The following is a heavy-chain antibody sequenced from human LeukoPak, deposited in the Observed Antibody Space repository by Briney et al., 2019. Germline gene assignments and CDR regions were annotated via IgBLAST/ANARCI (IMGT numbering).Heavy chain of an antibody. J-gene: IGHJ4*02. V-gene: IGHV1-8*01. CDR1: GYTFTSYD. Sequence: ASVKVSCKASGYTFTSYDINWVRQATGQGLEWMGWMNPNSGNTGYAQKFQGRVTMTRNTSISTAYMELSSLRSEDTAVCYCARRGIAVAGNDYWGQGTLVTVSS. CDR2: MNPNSGNT. D-gene: IGHD6-19*01. CDR3: ARRGIAVAGNDY.